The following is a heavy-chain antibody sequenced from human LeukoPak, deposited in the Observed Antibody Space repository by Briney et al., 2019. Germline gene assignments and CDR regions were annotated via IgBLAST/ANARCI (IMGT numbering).Heavy chain of an antibody. Sequence: GGSLRLSCAASGFTFSSYGMSWVRQAPGKGLEWVSYISSSGSTIYYADSVKGRFTISRDNAKNSLYLQMNSLRAEDTAVYYCARLRYCSGGSCYFFDYWGQGTLVTVSS. J-gene: IGHJ4*02. CDR1: GFTFSSYG. CDR2: ISSSGSTI. D-gene: IGHD2-15*01. CDR3: ARLRYCSGGSCYFFDY. V-gene: IGHV3-48*04.